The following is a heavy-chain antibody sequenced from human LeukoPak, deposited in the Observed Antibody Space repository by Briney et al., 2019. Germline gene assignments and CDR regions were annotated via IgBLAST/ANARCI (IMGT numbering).Heavy chain of an antibody. D-gene: IGHD7-27*01. J-gene: IGHJ2*01. Sequence: PGGSLRLSCAASRFTFSNYGMHWVRQAPGKGLEWVAVIWYDGSNQQYAESVKGRFTVSRDNSKYMLYLQVNSLGAEDTGVYYCARDRNWESRNWYLDLWGRGTLVTVSS. V-gene: IGHV3-33*01. CDR2: IWYDGSNQ. CDR3: ARDRNWESRNWYLDL. CDR1: RFTFSNYG.